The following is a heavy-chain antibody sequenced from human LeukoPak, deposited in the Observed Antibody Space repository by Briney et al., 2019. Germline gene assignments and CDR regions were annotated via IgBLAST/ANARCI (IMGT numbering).Heavy chain of an antibody. V-gene: IGHV3-30-3*01. D-gene: IGHD3-16*01. CDR3: ARDGEDYGTLSY. Sequence: GGSLRLSCAASGFTFSSYAMHRVRQAPGKGLEWVAVISYDGSNKYYADSVKGRFTISRDNSKTTLYLQMNSLRAEDTAVYYCARDGEDYGTLSYWGQGTLVTVSS. CDR2: ISYDGSNK. CDR1: GFTFSSYA. J-gene: IGHJ4*02.